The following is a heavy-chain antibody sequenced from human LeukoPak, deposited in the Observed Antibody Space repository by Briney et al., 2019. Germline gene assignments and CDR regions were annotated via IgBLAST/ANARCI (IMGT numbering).Heavy chain of an antibody. V-gene: IGHV3-53*01. CDR2: IYSGGST. CDR3: AKGRDSNGYYYDY. CDR1: GGSISSSSYY. Sequence: ETLSLTCTVSGGSISSSSYYWGWIRQPPGKGLEWVSVIYSGGSTYYADSVKGRFTISRDNSKNTLYLQMNSLRAEDTAIYYCAKGRDSNGYYYDYWGQGTLVTVSS. J-gene: IGHJ4*02. D-gene: IGHD3-22*01.